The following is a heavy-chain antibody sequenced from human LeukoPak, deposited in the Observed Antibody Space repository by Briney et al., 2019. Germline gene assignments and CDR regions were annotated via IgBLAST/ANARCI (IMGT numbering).Heavy chain of an antibody. CDR2: IRAKDYGGTT. Sequence: GGSLRLSCTTSGFTFGNFPITWVRQAPGKGLEWVGYIRAKDYGGTTEYAAAVKGRFTISRDDSKGSGYLQMNDLQTDDTGVYYCTRGSGRFEYWGQGTLVTVSS. J-gene: IGHJ4*02. CDR3: TRGSGRFEY. CDR1: GFTFGNFP. D-gene: IGHD2-15*01. V-gene: IGHV3-49*02.